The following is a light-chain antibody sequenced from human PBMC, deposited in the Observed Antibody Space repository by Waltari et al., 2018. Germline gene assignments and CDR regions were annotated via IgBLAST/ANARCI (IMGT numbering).Light chain of an antibody. V-gene: IGKV3-20*01. J-gene: IGKJ5*01. CDR2: GAS. CDR1: QSVPSIY. CDR3: QQYGRSPT. Sequence: EILLTQSPGTLSLSPGDRAILSCRASQSVPSIYFAWYQQKPGQAPRLLIYGASTRATGIPDRFSGSVSESDFSLTITRLEPEDFAVYYCQQYGRSPTFGQGTRLEIE.